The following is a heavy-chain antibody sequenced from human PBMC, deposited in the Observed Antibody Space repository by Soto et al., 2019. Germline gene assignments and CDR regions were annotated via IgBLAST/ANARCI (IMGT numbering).Heavy chain of an antibody. CDR3: ATRPLRWYTNYYYYGLDV. V-gene: IGHV1-24*01. D-gene: IGHD2-15*01. CDR1: GYTLTELS. Sequence: ASVKVSCKVSGYTLTELSMHWVRQAPGKGLEWMGGFDPEDGETIYAQKFRGRVTMTEDTSTDTAYMELSSLRSEDTAVYYCATRPLRWYTNYYYYGLDVWGQGTTVTVSS. J-gene: IGHJ6*02. CDR2: FDPEDGET.